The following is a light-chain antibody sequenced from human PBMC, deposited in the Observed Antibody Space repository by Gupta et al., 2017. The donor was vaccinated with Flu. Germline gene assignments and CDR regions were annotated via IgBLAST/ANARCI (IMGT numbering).Light chain of an antibody. CDR1: QSVSSY. Sequence: ELVLTQSPATLSLSPGDRATLSCRASQSVSSYLAWYQQKPGQAPRLLIYDAYNRATGIPARFSGSGSGADFSLTISSLEPEDFAVYYCQLRSDWLTFGGGTKVEIK. J-gene: IGKJ4*01. V-gene: IGKV3-11*01. CDR3: QLRSDWLT. CDR2: DAY.